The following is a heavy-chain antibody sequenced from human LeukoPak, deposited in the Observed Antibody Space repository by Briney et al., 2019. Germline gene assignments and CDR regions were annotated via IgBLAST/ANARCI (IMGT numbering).Heavy chain of an antibody. CDR1: GDGFTRHT. D-gene: IGHD6-13*01. CDR2: IWSTGEYI. Sequence: GGSLRLSCAGSGDGFTRHTMNWVRRAPGMGLEWISYIWSTGEYIYYADSVKGRFTISRDNARTSVYLQMNSLRVEDTAIYYCAREYDSRARFDSWGQGTLVTVSS. J-gene: IGHJ4*02. V-gene: IGHV3-21*05. CDR3: AREYDSRARFDS.